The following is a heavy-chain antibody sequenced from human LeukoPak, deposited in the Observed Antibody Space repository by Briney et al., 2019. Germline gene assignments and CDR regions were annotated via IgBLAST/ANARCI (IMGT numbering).Heavy chain of an antibody. V-gene: IGHV3-11*01. D-gene: IGHD6-6*01. Sequence: PGGSLRLSCAASGFTFSDYYMSWIRQAPGKGLEWVSYISSSGSTIYYADSVKGRFTISRDNAKNSLYLQMNSLRAEDTAVYYCARRYSSSSGTRYYGMDVWGQGTTVTVSS. CDR1: GFTFSDYY. J-gene: IGHJ6*02. CDR2: ISSSGSTI. CDR3: ARRYSSSSGTRYYGMDV.